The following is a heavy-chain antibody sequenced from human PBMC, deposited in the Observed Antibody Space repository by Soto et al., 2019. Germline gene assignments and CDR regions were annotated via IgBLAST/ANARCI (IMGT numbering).Heavy chain of an antibody. J-gene: IGHJ4*01. CDR1: GLTFSNYA. Sequence: EVQLLESGGALLQPGGSLRLSCAASGLTFSNYAMSWVRQAPGKGLEWVSTVTGDGVTTSYADSVKGRFTISRDNSKNTLYLQMSGLRADDTAVYYCAKRLSYYFDSWGHGTLFTVSS. D-gene: IGHD3-16*02. CDR2: VTGDGVTT. V-gene: IGHV3-23*01. CDR3: AKRLSYYFDS.